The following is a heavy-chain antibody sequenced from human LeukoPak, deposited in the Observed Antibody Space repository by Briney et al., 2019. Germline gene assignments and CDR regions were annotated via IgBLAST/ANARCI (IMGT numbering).Heavy chain of an antibody. CDR3: ARDRYGETFDY. D-gene: IGHD4-17*01. J-gene: IGHJ4*02. V-gene: IGHV4-59*01. Sequence: PSETLSLTCTVSGGSISSYYWSWIRQPPGKGLEWIGYIYYSGSTNYNPSLKSRVTISVDTSKNQFSLKLSSVTAADTAVYYCARDRYGETFDYWGQGILVTVSS. CDR2: IYYSGST. CDR1: GGSISSYY.